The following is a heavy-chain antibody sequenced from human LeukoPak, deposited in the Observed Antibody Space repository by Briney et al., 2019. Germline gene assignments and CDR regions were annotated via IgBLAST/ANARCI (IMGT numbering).Heavy chain of an antibody. J-gene: IGHJ4*02. Sequence: GGSLRLSCSASGFTFSRYAMHWVRQAPGKGLAYVSAINSNGGRTYYADSVKGRFTISRDNSKNTLFLQMSSLRVEDTAVYYCVKDLYYDNSGYYSGAFDYWGQGTLVTVSS. V-gene: IGHV3-64D*06. CDR1: GFTFSRYA. CDR2: INSNGGRT. D-gene: IGHD3-22*01. CDR3: VKDLYYDNSGYYSGAFDY.